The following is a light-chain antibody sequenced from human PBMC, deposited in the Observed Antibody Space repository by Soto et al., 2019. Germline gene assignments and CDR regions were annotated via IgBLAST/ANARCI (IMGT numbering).Light chain of an antibody. Sequence: QSVLTQSPSASASLGASVKLTCTLSSGHSSYAIAWHQQQPEKGPRYLMKLNSDGSHSKGDGIPDRFSGSSSGAERYLTISSLQSEDEADYYCSSYAGSHNFVFGTGTKLTVL. CDR3: SSYAGSHNFV. J-gene: IGLJ1*01. V-gene: IGLV4-69*01. CDR2: LNSDGSH. CDR1: SGHSSYA.